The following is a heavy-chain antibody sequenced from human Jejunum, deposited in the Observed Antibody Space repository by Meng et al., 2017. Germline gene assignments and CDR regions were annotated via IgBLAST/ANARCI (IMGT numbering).Heavy chain of an antibody. Sequence: GESLKISCAASGDSFVRNAVTWVRQAPGKGLEWISTISADGGSTFYADSVKGRFTISRDNSKSMLYLQMSYLGVDDTAMYFCARVHSTASEDFWGQGTPVTVSS. CDR1: GDSFVRNA. D-gene: IGHD6-13*01. CDR2: ISADGGST. CDR3: ARVHSTASEDF. V-gene: IGHV3-23*01. J-gene: IGHJ4*02.